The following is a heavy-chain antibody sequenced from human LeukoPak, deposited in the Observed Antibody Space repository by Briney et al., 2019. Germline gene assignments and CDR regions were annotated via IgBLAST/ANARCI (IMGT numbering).Heavy chain of an antibody. J-gene: IGHJ6*02. V-gene: IGHV4-31*03. CDR3: ARRVRRDVLKGQIDYYYYYGMDV. D-gene: IGHD5-24*01. CDR2: IYYSGST. CDR1: GGSISSGGYY. Sequence: SETLSLTCTVSGGSISSGGYYWSWIRQHPGKGLEWIGYIYYSGSTYYNPSLKSRVTISVDTSKNQFSLKLSPVTAADTAVYYCARRVRRDVLKGQIDYYYYYGMDVWGQGTTVTVSS.